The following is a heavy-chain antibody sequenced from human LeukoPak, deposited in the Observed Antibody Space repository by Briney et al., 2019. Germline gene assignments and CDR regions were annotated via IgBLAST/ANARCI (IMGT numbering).Heavy chain of an antibody. CDR1: GGTFSSYA. J-gene: IGHJ4*02. D-gene: IGHD3-22*01. CDR3: ARSYYDSTHYFDY. Sequence: SVKVSCKASGGTFSSYAISWVRQAPGQGLEWMGGIIPIFATANYAQKLQGRVTITADESTSTAYMELSSLRSEDTAVYYCARSYYDSTHYFDYWGQGTLVTVSS. V-gene: IGHV1-69*13. CDR2: IIPIFATA.